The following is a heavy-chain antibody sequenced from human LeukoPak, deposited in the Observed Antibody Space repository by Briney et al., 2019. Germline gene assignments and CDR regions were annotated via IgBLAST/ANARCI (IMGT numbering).Heavy chain of an antibody. J-gene: IGHJ4*02. V-gene: IGHV3-30*04. CDR2: ISYDGSNK. Sequence: GGSLRLSCAASGFTFSSYAMHWVRQAPGKGLEWVAVISYDGSNKYYADSVKGRFTISRDNSKNTLYLQMNSLRAEDTAVYYCAKVEEAPHIVVVTAIRNSYFDYWGQGTPVTVSS. CDR1: GFTFSSYA. CDR3: AKVEEAPHIVVVTAIRNSYFDY. D-gene: IGHD2-21*02.